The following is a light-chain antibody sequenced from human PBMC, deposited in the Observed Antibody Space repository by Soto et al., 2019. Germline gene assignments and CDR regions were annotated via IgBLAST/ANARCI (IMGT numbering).Light chain of an antibody. CDR2: GAS. CDR3: QQYDRPPFT. CDR1: QRLSSSF. Sequence: EILLTQSPGTLSLSPGERATLSCRASQRLSSSFLTWYQHRPGQPPRLLIYGASRRAAGIPDRFSGSGSGTDFTLTISRLESEDFAVYYCQQYDRPPFTFGPGTKVDIK. V-gene: IGKV3-20*01. J-gene: IGKJ3*01.